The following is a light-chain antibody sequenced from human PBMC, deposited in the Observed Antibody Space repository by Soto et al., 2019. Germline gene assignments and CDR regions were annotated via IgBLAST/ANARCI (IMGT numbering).Light chain of an antibody. CDR2: GAS. CDR1: ESISRDY. V-gene: IGKV3-20*01. CDR3: QQYGGVPYT. Sequence: EIVLTQSPGTLSLSPGQRATLSCRASESISRDYLAWYQQRLGQAPRLLIYGASSGATGIPDRFSGSGSGTDVTLTISRLGPEDFAIYYCQQYGGVPYTFGQGTQVDIK. J-gene: IGKJ2*01.